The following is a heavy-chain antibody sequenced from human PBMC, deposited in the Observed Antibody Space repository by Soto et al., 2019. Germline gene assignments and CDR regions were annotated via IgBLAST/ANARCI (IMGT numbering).Heavy chain of an antibody. J-gene: IGHJ6*02. CDR1: GGSISSSSYY. D-gene: IGHD4-17*01. CDR3: ARQGYGDYLYYYYGMDV. CDR2: IFYSGST. V-gene: IGHV4-39*01. Sequence: SETLSLTCTVSGGSISSSSYYWGWIRQPPGKGLEWIGSIFYSGSTYYNPSLKSRVTISVDTSKNQFSLKLSSVTAADTAVYYCARQGYGDYLYYYYGMDVWGQGTTVTVSS.